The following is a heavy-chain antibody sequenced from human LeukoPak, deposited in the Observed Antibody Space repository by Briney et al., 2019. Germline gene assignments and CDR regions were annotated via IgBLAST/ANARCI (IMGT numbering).Heavy chain of an antibody. CDR2: IYYSGST. CDR3: ARAGDDVSYYYYYMDV. CDR1: GVSISSYY. V-gene: IGHV4-59*12. D-gene: IGHD5-12*01. Sequence: SETLSLTCTVSGVSISSYYWSWIRQPPGKGLEWIGCIYYSGSTNYNPSLKSRVTISVDTSKNQFSLKLTSVTAADTAVYYCARAGDDVSYYYYYMDVWGKGTTVTVSS. J-gene: IGHJ6*03.